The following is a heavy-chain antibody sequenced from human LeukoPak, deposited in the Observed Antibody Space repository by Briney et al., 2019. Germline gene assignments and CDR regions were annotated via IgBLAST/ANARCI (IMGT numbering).Heavy chain of an antibody. CDR3: GRPNPDSSGYYGSFDP. CDR2: IYHSETT. Sequence: SETLSLTCSVSGGSISSSSDYWGWVRQPPGRGLEWIGSIYHSETTYYNPSLKSRVIISVDTSKNQFSLKLNSVTAADTAVYYCGRPNPDSSGYYGSFDPWGQGILVTVSS. D-gene: IGHD3-22*01. CDR1: GGSISSSSDY. V-gene: IGHV4-39*01. J-gene: IGHJ5*02.